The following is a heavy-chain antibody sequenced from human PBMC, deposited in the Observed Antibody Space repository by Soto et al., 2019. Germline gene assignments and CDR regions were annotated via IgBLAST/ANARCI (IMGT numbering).Heavy chain of an antibody. CDR3: ARVLIYCSSTSCYPGGFDP. J-gene: IGHJ5*02. V-gene: IGHV1-2*02. CDR2: INPNSGGT. Sequence: QVQLVQSGAEVKKPGASVKVSCKASGYTFTGYYMHWVRQAPGQGLEWMGWINPNSGGTNYAQKFQGRVTMTRDTSISTDYMELSRLRSDDTAVYYCARVLIYCSSTSCYPGGFDPWGQGTLVTVSS. CDR1: GYTFTGYY. D-gene: IGHD2-2*01.